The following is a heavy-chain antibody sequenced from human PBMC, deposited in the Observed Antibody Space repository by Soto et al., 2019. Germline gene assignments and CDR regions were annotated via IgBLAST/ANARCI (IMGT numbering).Heavy chain of an antibody. D-gene: IGHD1-26*01. CDR2: ISYDGTNK. CDR3: AKDERGEFRGVGATIGWGCIDY. V-gene: IGHV3-30*18. J-gene: IGHJ4*02. CDR1: GLTFSSYG. Sequence: QVQLVESGGGVVQPGRSLRLSCAASGLTFSSYGIHWVRQAPGKGLERVALISYDGTNKHYADSVKGRFTICRDSSKNTLYLQINSLRTEDTAVYYCAKDERGEFRGVGATIGWGCIDYWAQGTLVTVSS.